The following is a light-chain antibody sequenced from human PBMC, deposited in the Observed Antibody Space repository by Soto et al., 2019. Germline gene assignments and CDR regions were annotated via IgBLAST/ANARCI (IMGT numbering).Light chain of an antibody. CDR2: AAS. J-gene: IGKJ1*01. CDR3: QQLHRYPQT. CDR1: QDITNT. V-gene: IGKV1-9*01. Sequence: DIQLTQSPSFLSASVGDRVTITCRASQDITNTLAWYQQKPGKAPKRLIYAASTLQSGVPSRFSGIGSETKFTLTNTSMQPDNLATYYYQQLHRYPQTYGHGTKVEIK.